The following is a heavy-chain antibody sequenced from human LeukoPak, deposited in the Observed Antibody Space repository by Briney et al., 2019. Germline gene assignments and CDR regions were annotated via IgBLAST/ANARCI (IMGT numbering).Heavy chain of an antibody. D-gene: IGHD6-6*01. CDR3: ATLVSSSSAY. J-gene: IGHJ4*02. CDR2: LGDSGGSR. V-gene: IGHV3-23*01. Sequence: PGGSVRLSCAASGFTFSNYAMSWVRQAPGKGLEWVSALGDSGGSRYYADSAKGRFTISRDNSKNTVYLQMNSLRAEDTAVYYCATLVSSSSAYWGQGTLVTVSS. CDR1: GFTFSNYA.